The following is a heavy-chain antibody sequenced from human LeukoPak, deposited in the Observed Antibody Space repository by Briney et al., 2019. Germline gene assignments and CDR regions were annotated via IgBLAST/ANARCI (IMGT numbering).Heavy chain of an antibody. Sequence: GSSVKVSCKASGGTFSSYAISWVRQAPGQGLEWMGRIIPILGIANYAQKFQGRVTITADKSTSTAYMELSSLKSEDTAVYYCARDDSSGRRDYYFDYWGQGTLVTVSS. V-gene: IGHV1-69*04. CDR2: IIPILGIA. J-gene: IGHJ4*02. D-gene: IGHD6-19*01. CDR3: ARDDSSGRRDYYFDY. CDR1: GGTFSSYA.